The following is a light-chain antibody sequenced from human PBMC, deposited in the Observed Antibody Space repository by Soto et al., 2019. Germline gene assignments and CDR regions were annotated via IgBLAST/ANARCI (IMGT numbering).Light chain of an antibody. Sequence: EIVLTQSPGPLSLSPGERATLSCRASQSVSSRYLVWYQQKPGQAPRLLIYGASSRATGIPDRFSGSGSGTDCILTISRLEPEDFAVYYCQQYGSSLLTFGGGTKVEIK. J-gene: IGKJ4*01. CDR2: GAS. CDR3: QQYGSSLLT. CDR1: QSVSSRY. V-gene: IGKV3-20*01.